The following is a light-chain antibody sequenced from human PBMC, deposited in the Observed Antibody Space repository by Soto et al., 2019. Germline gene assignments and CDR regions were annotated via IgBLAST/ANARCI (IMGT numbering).Light chain of an antibody. J-gene: IGKJ1*01. CDR3: QQRTQWPAT. CDR2: DSS. V-gene: IGKV3-11*01. CDR1: QSETGY. Sequence: EIVLTQSPATLSLFPGERATLSCRTSQSETGYLAWYQHKPGQAPRLLIYDSSKRATGIPARFSGSGSGTDFTLTISSLEPEDFAVYFCQQRTQWPATFGQGTKVEMK.